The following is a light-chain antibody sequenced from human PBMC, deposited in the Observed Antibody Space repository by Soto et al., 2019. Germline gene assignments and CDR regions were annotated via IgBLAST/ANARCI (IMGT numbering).Light chain of an antibody. V-gene: IGKV2D-29*01. Sequence: DIALTQTPLSQSVTPGQPASISCKSSQSLLQSDGKTYLYWYLQRPGQPPQILIYEGSKRFSGVPDRFSGSGSGTDFTLKISRVEAEGVGVYYCMQSTQLPRTFGPGTKLEIK. CDR2: EGS. CDR3: MQSTQLPRT. CDR1: QSLLQSDGKTY. J-gene: IGKJ2*01.